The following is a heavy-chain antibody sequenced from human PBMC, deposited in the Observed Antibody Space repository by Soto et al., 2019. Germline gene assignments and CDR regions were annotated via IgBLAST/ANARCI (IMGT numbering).Heavy chain of an antibody. V-gene: IGHV3-73*01. CDR3: AKAHTTARTYYYYGMDV. J-gene: IGHJ6*02. D-gene: IGHD6-6*01. Sequence: GGSLRLSCAASGFTFSGSAMHWVRQASGKGLEWVGRIRSKANSYATAYAASVKGRFTISRDNSKNTLYLQMNSLRAEDTAVYYCAKAHTTARTYYYYGMDVWGQGTTVTVSS. CDR2: IRSKANSYAT. CDR1: GFTFSGSA.